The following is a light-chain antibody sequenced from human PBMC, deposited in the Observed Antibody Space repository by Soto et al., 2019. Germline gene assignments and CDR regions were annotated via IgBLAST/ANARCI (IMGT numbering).Light chain of an antibody. Sequence: QSVLTQPPSVSGAPGQRVTISCTGSSSNIGAGYDVHWYQQLPGTAPKLLIYGNSNRPSGVPDRFSGSKPGTSASLAITGLQAEDEADYYCQSYDSSLSGSRVFXTGTKVTVL. V-gene: IGLV1-40*01. CDR2: GNS. CDR3: QSYDSSLSGSRV. CDR1: SSNIGAGYD. J-gene: IGLJ1*01.